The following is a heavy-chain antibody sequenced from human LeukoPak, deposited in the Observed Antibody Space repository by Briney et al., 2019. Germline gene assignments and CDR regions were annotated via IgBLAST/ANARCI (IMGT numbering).Heavy chain of an antibody. CDR1: GFTFSSYS. D-gene: IGHD5-24*01. Sequence: GGSLRLSCAASGFTFSSYSMNWVRQAPGKGLEWVSSISSSSSYIYYADSVKGRFTISRDNAKNSLYLQMNSLRAEDTAVYYCARESSRWLQFDLYYMDVWGKGTTVTVSS. J-gene: IGHJ6*03. V-gene: IGHV3-21*01. CDR2: ISSSSSYI. CDR3: ARESSRWLQFDLYYMDV.